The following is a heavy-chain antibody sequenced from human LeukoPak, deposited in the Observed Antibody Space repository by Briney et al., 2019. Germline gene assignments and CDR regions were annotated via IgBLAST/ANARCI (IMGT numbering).Heavy chain of an antibody. CDR2: IQYDGSNK. CDR3: AKGFPPDD. V-gene: IGHV3-30*02. CDR1: GFTFSSYG. D-gene: IGHD3-10*01. J-gene: IGHJ4*02. Sequence: PGGSLRLSCATSGFTFSSYGMHWVRQAPGKGLEWVTFIQYDGSNKYYADSVKGRFTISRDNSKNTLYLQMNSLRAEDTAMYYCAKGFPPDDWGQGTLVTVSS.